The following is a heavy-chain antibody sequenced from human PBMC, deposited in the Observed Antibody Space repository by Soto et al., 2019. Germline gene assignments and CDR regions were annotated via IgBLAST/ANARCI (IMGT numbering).Heavy chain of an antibody. V-gene: IGHV3-23*01. J-gene: IGHJ4*02. Sequence: PGGSLRLSCAASGFPFSSYAMSWVRQAPGKGLEWVSAVRGDGTGAHYADSVKGRFTGSRDNSKKSLYLHMSSLRAEDTAVYYCTKLAQYDILTGYINYFDYWGQGTLVTVSS. CDR1: GFPFSSYA. CDR3: TKLAQYDILTGYINYFDY. CDR2: VRGDGTGA. D-gene: IGHD3-9*01.